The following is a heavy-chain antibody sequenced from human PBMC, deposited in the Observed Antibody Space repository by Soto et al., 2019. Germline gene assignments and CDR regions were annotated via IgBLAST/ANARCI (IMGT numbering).Heavy chain of an antibody. V-gene: IGHV3-23*01. CDR1: GFTFTTYA. CDR2: ISSGGDT. Sequence: GGSLRLSCAPSGFTFTTYAMSWVRQAPGKGLEWVSSISSGGDTYYADPVKGRFTISRDSSKNTLYLQMNNLRAEDTATYYCAKDYSSGYYAFDIWGRGTMVTVSS. J-gene: IGHJ3*02. D-gene: IGHD3-22*01. CDR3: AKDYSSGYYAFDI.